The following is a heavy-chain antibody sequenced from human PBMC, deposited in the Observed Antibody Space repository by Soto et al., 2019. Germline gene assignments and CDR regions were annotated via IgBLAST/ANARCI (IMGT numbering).Heavy chain of an antibody. J-gene: IGHJ4*02. CDR2: IYHSGST. CDR1: GGSISSSNW. D-gene: IGHD1-1*01. V-gene: IGHV4-4*02. Sequence: SETLSLTCAVSGGSISSSNWWSWVRQPPGKGLEWIGEIYHSGSTNYNPSLKSRVTISVDKSKNQFSLKLSSVTAADTAVYYCARSPGRTGTTFDYWGQGTLVTVSS. CDR3: ARSPGRTGTTFDY.